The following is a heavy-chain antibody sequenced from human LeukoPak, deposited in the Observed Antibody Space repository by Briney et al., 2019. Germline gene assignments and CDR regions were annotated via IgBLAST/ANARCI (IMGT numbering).Heavy chain of an antibody. CDR1: GFTFSSYA. CDR2: ISYDGSNK. V-gene: IGHV3-30-3*01. CDR3: ARWHDYGDF. J-gene: IGHJ4*02. Sequence: GGSLRLSCAASGFTFSSYAMHWVRQAPGKGLEWVAVISYDGSNKYYADSVKGRFTISRDNSKNTLYLQMNSLRAEGTAVYYCARWHDYGDFWGQGTLVTVSS.